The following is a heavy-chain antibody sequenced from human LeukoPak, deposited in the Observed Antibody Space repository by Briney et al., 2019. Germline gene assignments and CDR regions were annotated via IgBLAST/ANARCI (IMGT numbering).Heavy chain of an antibody. J-gene: IGHJ4*02. CDR1: GVSISTYY. CDR3: ARRDSSGWNYFDS. D-gene: IGHD6-19*01. V-gene: IGHV4-59*01. CDR2: IYSTGST. Sequence: SETLSLTCTVSGVSISTYYWSWIRQPPGKGLELIGYIYSTGSTNYNPSLKSRVTIAVNTSKKQFSLNLSSVTAADTAVYYCARRDSSGWNYFDSWGQGTLVTVSS.